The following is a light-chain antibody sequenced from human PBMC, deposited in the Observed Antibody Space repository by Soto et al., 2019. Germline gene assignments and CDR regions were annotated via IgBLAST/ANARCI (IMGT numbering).Light chain of an antibody. J-gene: IGKJ4*01. V-gene: IGKV3-11*01. Sequence: EIVLTQSPATLSLSPGERATLSCRASQSVNNYLDWYQQTPGQAPRLLIYDASTRATGIPARFSGSGSGTAFNLTISSLEPEDFAVYYCQQRIDWHLTFGGGTQVDIK. CDR1: QSVNNY. CDR2: DAS. CDR3: QQRIDWHLT.